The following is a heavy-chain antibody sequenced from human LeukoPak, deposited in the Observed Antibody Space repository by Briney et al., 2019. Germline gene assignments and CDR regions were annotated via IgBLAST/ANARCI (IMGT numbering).Heavy chain of an antibody. CDR1: GDSFSAYY. CDR3: ARGPTISETGYFDF. Sequence: SQTLSLTCAVYGDSFSAYYWSWIRQSPGKGLEWIAEINHRGDTNYNPSVKSRVTISIDTSKNQFSLKVRSLTAADTAVYYCARGPTISETGYFDFWGQGTLVTVSS. CDR2: INHRGDT. V-gene: IGHV4-34*01. J-gene: IGHJ4*03. D-gene: IGHD1-1*01.